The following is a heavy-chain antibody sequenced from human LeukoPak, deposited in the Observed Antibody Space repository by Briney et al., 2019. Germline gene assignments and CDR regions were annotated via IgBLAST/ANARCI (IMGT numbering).Heavy chain of an antibody. CDR2: ISSSGSSV. D-gene: IGHD7-27*01. CDR1: GFTFSDYY. J-gene: IGHJ6*02. Sequence: KSGGSLRLSCAASGFTFSDYYMSWIRQTPGKGLEWISYISSSGSSVYYADSVKGRFTISRDNAKKSLYLQMKSLRAEDTAVYYCARVTGGPGHYYYGMDVWGQGTTVTVSS. V-gene: IGHV3-11*01. CDR3: ARVTGGPGHYYYGMDV.